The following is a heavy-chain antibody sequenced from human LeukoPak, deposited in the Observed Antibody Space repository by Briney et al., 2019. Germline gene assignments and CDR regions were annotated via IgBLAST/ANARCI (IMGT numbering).Heavy chain of an antibody. CDR3: ARDQGDIVVVVAATPVGWFDP. J-gene: IGHJ5*02. CDR2: VYYTGST. Sequence: PSETLSLTCTVSGDAITSYYWSWIRQPPGKALEWIGYVYYTGSTAYNPSLKSRVTISADTSKNQFSLKLSSVTAADTAVYYCARDQGDIVVVVAATPVGWFDPWGQGTLVTVSS. V-gene: IGHV4-59*01. D-gene: IGHD2-15*01. CDR1: GDAITSYY.